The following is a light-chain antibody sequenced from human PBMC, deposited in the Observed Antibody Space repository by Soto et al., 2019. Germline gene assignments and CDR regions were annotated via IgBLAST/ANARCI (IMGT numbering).Light chain of an antibody. J-gene: IGKJ2*01. CDR1: QSISSW. CDR3: QKYNTYSDA. V-gene: IGKV1-5*03. CDR2: KAS. Sequence: DIQMTQSPSTLSASVGDRVTITCRASQSISSWLAWYQQKPGKAPKLLIYKASSLESGVPSRFSGSGSATEFTLTISSLQPDDVATYYCQKYNTYSDAFGEGTKVEIK.